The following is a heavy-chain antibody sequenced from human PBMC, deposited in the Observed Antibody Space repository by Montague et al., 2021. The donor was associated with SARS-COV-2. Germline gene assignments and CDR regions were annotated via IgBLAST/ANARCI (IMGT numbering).Heavy chain of an antibody. Sequence: SETLSLTCTVSGFSIGSGDYWGWIRQPPAKGLEWIGSIIHSGTTXXNPXXXSRLTMSIDTSTNQFSLRLISVTSADTAVFFCVREKAGGLRNVFDIWGQGTTVTVSS. CDR2: IIHSGTT. CDR1: GFSIGSGDY. V-gene: IGHV4-38-2*02. J-gene: IGHJ3*02. CDR3: VREKAGGLRNVFDI.